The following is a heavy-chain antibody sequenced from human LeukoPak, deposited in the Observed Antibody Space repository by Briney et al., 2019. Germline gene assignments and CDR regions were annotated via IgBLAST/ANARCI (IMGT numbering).Heavy chain of an antibody. CDR3: ATTTIRLGY. CDR1: GGSISSSSHY. D-gene: IGHD1-26*01. V-gene: IGHV4-39*07. CDR2: MYYRGST. J-gene: IGHJ4*02. Sequence: ASETLSLTCTVSGGSISSSSHYWGWTRQPPGKGLEWIGSMYYRGSTYHNPSLKSRVTISVDTSKNQFSLKLSSVTAADTAVYYCATTTIRLGYWGQGTLVTVSS.